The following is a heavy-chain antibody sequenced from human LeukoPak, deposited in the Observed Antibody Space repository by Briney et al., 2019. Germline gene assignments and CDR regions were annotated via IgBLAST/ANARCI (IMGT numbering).Heavy chain of an antibody. CDR1: RYSFTSYW. J-gene: IGHJ4*02. CDR3: ARFVGACSGGSCYSDY. V-gene: IGHV5-51*01. CDR2: IYPGDSDT. D-gene: IGHD2-15*01. Sequence: GESLQISCKGSRYSFTSYWIGWVRQMPGKGLEWMGIIYPGDSDTRYSPSFQGQVTISADKSISTAYLQWNSLKASDTAMYYCARFVGACSGGSCYSDYWGQGTLVTVSS.